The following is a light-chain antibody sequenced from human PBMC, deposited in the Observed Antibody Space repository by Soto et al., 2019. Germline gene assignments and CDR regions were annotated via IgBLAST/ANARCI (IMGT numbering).Light chain of an antibody. CDR1: QSVSIS. J-gene: IGKJ5*01. CDR2: GAS. CDR3: QQYKNWPL. V-gene: IGKV3-15*01. Sequence: EIVLAQSPATLSLSPGESATLSCRASQSVSISLAWYQQKPGQAPRLLLYGASTRATGIPVRFSGSGFGTEFTLTISSLQSEDFAVYYCQQYKNWPLFGQGTRLEIK.